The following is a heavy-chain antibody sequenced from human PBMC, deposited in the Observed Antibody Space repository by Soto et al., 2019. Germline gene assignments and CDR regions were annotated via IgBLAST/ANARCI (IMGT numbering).Heavy chain of an antibody. V-gene: IGHV4-61*01. CDR3: AREFSNSPEAFDS. CDR2: IYYTGST. Sequence: QVHLQESGPGQVKPSETLSLICTVSGGSVNSDTFYWSWIRQPPGRGLEWIGYIYYTGSTNYNPSLKSPVTISIDTSRNQFSLKLTSVTAADTAVYYCAREFSNSPEAFDSWGQGSLVTVSS. J-gene: IGHJ4*02. D-gene: IGHD6-6*01. CDR1: GGSVNSDTFY.